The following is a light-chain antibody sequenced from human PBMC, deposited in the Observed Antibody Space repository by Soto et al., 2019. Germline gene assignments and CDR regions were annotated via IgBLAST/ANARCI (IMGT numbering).Light chain of an antibody. Sequence: DSQMTQSPSSLSASIGDRVNITCRASQGISNYLAWYQQKPGKVPTLLIYAASTLQSGVPSRFSGSGSGTDFILTISSLQPDDVATYYCQKYNSAPPLTFGGGTKV. CDR2: AAS. J-gene: IGKJ4*01. CDR1: QGISNY. V-gene: IGKV1-27*01. CDR3: QKYNSAPPLT.